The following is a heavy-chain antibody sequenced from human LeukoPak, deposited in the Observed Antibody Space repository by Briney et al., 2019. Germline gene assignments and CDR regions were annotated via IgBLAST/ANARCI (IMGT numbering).Heavy chain of an antibody. V-gene: IGHV3-30-3*01. J-gene: IGHJ4*02. CDR1: GFTFRSYA. CDR2: ISYDGNIR. CDR3: AKDSRGYSGYDY. D-gene: IGHD5-12*01. Sequence: PGGSLRLSCAASGFTFRSYAIHWVRQAPGKGLEWVAFISYDGNIRYYADSVKGRFSISRDNSKNTLSLQMNSLRGEDTAVYYCAKDSRGYSGYDYWGQGTLVTVSS.